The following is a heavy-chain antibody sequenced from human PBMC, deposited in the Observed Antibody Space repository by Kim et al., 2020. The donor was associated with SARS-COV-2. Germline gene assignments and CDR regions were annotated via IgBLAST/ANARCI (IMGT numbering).Heavy chain of an antibody. CDR1: SDSISDYY. CDR2: VHHNGNT. Sequence: SETLSLTCTVSSDSISDYYWSWIRQPPGKGLEWIGYVHHNGNTNYSPSLKSRVTIAVHTSKTQFFLMLTSVTAADTAVYYGARKRADSSGFIDYWGQGILVTVSS. J-gene: IGHJ4*02. CDR3: ARKRADSSGFIDY. V-gene: IGHV4-59*01. D-gene: IGHD3-22*01.